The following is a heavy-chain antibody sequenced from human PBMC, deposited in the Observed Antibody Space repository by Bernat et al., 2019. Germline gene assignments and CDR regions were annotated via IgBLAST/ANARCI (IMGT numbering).Heavy chain of an antibody. CDR2: IWYDGNNN. J-gene: IGHJ4*02. CDR3: ARGGYSCDY. Sequence: QVQLVESGGGVVQPGTSPRLSCAASGFTFSTYGLHWVHQAPGKGLEWLAFIWYDGNNNYYTDSVKGRFTVSRDNSKNTLYLQMNSLRAEDSAVYYCARGGYSCDYWGQGTLVTVSS. V-gene: IGHV3-33*01. CDR1: GFTFSTYG. D-gene: IGHD5-18*01.